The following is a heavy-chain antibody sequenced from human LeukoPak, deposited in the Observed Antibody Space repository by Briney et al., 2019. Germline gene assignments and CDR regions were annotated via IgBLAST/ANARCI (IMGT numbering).Heavy chain of an antibody. V-gene: IGHV3-30*04. D-gene: IGHD6-13*01. Sequence: GGSLRLSCVASGFSFSDSVIHWVRQAPGKGLEWVAVISHDVKTTYYADSAKGRFTISRDNSKNTLYLQMNSLRAEDTAVYYCAHHSIAAAGTRDYWGQGTLVTVSS. CDR1: GFSFSDSV. J-gene: IGHJ4*02. CDR3: AHHSIAAAGTRDY. CDR2: ISHDVKTT.